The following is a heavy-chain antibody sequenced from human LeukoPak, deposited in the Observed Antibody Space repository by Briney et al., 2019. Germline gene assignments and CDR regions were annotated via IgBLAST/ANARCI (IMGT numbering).Heavy chain of an antibody. CDR2: IGSSSSYI. D-gene: IGHD5-18*01. V-gene: IGHV3-21*01. CDR3: AASTKHTAMVDY. Sequence: GGSLRLSCAASGFTFSSYSMNWVRQATGKGLEWVSSIGSSSSYIYYADSVKGRFTISRDNAKNSLYLQMNSLRAEDTAVYYCAASTKHTAMVDYWGQGTLVTVSS. CDR1: GFTFSSYS. J-gene: IGHJ4*02.